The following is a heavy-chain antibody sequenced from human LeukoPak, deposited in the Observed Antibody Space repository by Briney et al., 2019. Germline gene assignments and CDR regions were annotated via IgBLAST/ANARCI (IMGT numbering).Heavy chain of an antibody. V-gene: IGHV4-4*07. D-gene: IGHD3-3*01. CDR2: IYTSGST. CDR1: GGSISSYY. J-gene: IGHJ5*02. Sequence: ASETLSLTCTVSGGSISSYYWSWIRQPAGKRLEWIGRIYTSGSTNYNPSLKSRVTMSVDTSKNQFSLKLSSVTAADTAVYYCARVRGGGGVVSWFDPWGQGTLVTVSS. CDR3: ARVRGGGGVVSWFDP.